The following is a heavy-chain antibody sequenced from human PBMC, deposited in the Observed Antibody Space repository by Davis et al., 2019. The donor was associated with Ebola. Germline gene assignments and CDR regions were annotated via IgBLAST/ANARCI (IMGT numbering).Heavy chain of an antibody. CDR3: ARDNTRRFDT. Sequence: PGGSLRLSCAASGFTFSDYYMDWVRQAPGKGLEWVANMNSGGTEKHYVDSLRGRFTISRDNAKNSLYLQMSSLRAEDTAVYYCARDNTRRFDTWGQGTLVTVSS. CDR2: MNSGGTEK. J-gene: IGHJ5*02. CDR1: GFTFSDYY. V-gene: IGHV3-7*01.